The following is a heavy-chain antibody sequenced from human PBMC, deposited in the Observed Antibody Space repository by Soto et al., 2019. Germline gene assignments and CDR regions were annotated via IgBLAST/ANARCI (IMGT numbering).Heavy chain of an antibody. D-gene: IGHD1-1*01. CDR1: GGTISSYT. CDR2: IIPILGIA. V-gene: IGHV1-69*04. J-gene: IGHJ4*02. CDR3: ARDPKLEPEFGPDNFDY. Sequence: SVKVSCTASGGTISSYTISWVRQAPGQGLEWMGRIIPILGIANYAQKFQGRVTITADKSTSTAYMELSSLRSEDTAVYYCARDPKLEPEFGPDNFDYWGQGTLVTVSS.